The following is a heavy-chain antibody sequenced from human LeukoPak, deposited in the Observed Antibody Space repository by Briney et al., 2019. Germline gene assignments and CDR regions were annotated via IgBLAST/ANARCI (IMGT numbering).Heavy chain of an antibody. CDR2: INPSGVTT. CDR1: GYTFTSYY. V-gene: IGHV1-46*01. J-gene: IGHJ4*02. CDR3: ARGPGGYNAKKRASLDY. Sequence: ASVKVSCKASGYTFTSYYIHWVRQAPGQGLEWMGMINPSGVTTTYAQKFQGRVTMTRDMSTSTVYMEVSSLRSEDTAVYYCARGPGGYNAKKRASLDYWGQGTLVTVSS. D-gene: IGHD5-24*01.